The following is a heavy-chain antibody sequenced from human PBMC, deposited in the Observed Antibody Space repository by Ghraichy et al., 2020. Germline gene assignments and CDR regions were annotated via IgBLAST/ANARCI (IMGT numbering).Heavy chain of an antibody. CDR1: GGSVSSGSYY. Sequence: SETLSLTCTVSGGSVSSGSYYWSWLRQPPGKGLEWIGYIYYSGSTNYNPSLKSRVTISVDTSKNQFSLKLSSVTAADTAVYYCASFYPGDAFDIWGQGTMVTVSS. V-gene: IGHV4-61*01. J-gene: IGHJ3*02. CDR3: ASFYPGDAFDI. CDR2: IYYSGST.